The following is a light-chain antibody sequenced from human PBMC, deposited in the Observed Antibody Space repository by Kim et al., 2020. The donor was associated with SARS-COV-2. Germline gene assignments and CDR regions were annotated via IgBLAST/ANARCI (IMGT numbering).Light chain of an antibody. J-gene: IGLJ3*02. CDR3: SSRDTTNSHVV. V-gene: IGLV3-19*01. CDR2: GKD. Sequence: SYATWYQQKPGQVPVLVLYGKDNRPSGIPDRFSGSSSSNTGSLTITGAQAEDEADYYCSSRDTTNSHVVFGGGTQLTVL. CDR1: SY.